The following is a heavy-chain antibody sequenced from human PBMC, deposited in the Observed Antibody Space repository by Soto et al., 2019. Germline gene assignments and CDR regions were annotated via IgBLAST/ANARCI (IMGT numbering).Heavy chain of an antibody. J-gene: IGHJ4*02. CDR1: GGSISTYY. Sequence: PSQTLSLTCTVSGGSISTYYWTWVRQPPGKGLEYIGYIYYSGSTNYNPSLKSRVTISVDTSRNQFSLKLSSVTAADTAVYYCARGYYGSSGYSLDYWGEGTLVTVSA. CDR2: IYYSGST. CDR3: ARGYYGSSGYSLDY. D-gene: IGHD3-22*01. V-gene: IGHV4-59*01.